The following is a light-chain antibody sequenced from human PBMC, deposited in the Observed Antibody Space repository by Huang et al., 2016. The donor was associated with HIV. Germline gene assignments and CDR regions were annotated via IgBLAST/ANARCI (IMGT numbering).Light chain of an antibody. CDR1: QSIASN. J-gene: IGKJ2*01. V-gene: IGKV1-39*01. Sequence: DIQMTQSPSSLSASVGDRVTITCRASQSIASNLNWYQQRPGKAPKLLIFDASSLQRGGPSRFSGSRSGTDFTLTISSVQPEDFATYYCQQGDNTPYTFGQGTKLEIK. CDR2: DAS. CDR3: QQGDNTPYT.